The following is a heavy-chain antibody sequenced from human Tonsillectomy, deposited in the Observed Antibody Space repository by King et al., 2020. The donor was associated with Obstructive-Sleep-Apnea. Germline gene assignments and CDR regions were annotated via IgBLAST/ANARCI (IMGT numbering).Heavy chain of an antibody. CDR2: ISYSGNT. CDR3: AREVDDSSGLRFAY. J-gene: IGHJ4*02. V-gene: IGHV4-31*03. CDR1: GGSILRINYY. Sequence: QLQESGPGLVKPSQTLSLTCNVSGGSILRINYYWSWIRQHPGKGLEWLGYISYSGNTYYNPSLKSRLSMSRDSSKNQFSLNLNSATAADTAVYYCAREVDDSSGLRFAYWGQGILVTVSS. D-gene: IGHD3-22*01.